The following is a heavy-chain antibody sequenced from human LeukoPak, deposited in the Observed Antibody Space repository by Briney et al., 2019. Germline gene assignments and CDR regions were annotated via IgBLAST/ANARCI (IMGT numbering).Heavy chain of an antibody. CDR3: AKDLHYYGPGSSPQY. Sequence: PGGSLRLPCEASGFTFSNYAMHWVRRAPGKGLEWVALISYDGSTKHYADSVKGRFTISRDNSKNTLSLQINSLRSEDTAVYYCAKDLHYYGPGSSPQYWGQGTLVTVSS. CDR2: ISYDGSTK. D-gene: IGHD3-10*01. V-gene: IGHV3-30*18. CDR1: GFTFSNYA. J-gene: IGHJ4*02.